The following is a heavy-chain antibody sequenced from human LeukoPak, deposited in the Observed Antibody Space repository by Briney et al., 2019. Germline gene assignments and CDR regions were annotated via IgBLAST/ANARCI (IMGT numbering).Heavy chain of an antibody. CDR3: AKGPTRQGYCSTTSCRDYYFDY. CDR1: AFTFSNYA. V-gene: IGHV3-23*01. D-gene: IGHD2-2*01. J-gene: IGHJ4*02. CDR2: ISASGGST. Sequence: GGSLRLSCAASAFTFSNYAMTWVRQAPGKGLEWVSAISASGGSTYYADSVKGRFTISRDNSKDTLYLQMNSLRAEDTALYYCAKGPTRQGYCSTTSCRDYYFDYWGQGTLVTVSS.